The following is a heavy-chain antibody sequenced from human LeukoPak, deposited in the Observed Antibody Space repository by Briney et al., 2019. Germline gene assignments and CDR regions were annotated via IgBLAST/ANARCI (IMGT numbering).Heavy chain of an antibody. CDR3: ARDGVVRGVIIY. J-gene: IGHJ4*02. V-gene: IGHV1-2*02. CDR2: INPNSGGT. CDR1: GYTFTGYY. Sequence: ASVKVSCKASGYTFTGYYMHWVRQAPGQGLEWMGWINPNSGGTNYAQKFQGRVTMSRDTSITTAYVELSRLRSDDTAVYYCARDGVVRGVIIYWGQGTLVTVSS. D-gene: IGHD3-10*01.